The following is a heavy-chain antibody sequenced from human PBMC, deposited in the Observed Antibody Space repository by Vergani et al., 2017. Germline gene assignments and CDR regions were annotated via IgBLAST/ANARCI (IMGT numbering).Heavy chain of an antibody. CDR3: ARGTSQGTYYYDSSGYVY. CDR1: GGSINSHNYY. D-gene: IGHD3-22*01. Sequence: QVQLQESGPGLVKPSQTLSLTCTVSGGSINSHNYYWSWIRQPAGKGLEWIGRIHTSGSTNYNPSLKSRVTMSEDTSKNQFSLNLTSVTAADTAVYYCARGTSQGTYYYDSSGYVYWGQGTLVTVSS. V-gene: IGHV4-61*02. CDR2: IHTSGST. J-gene: IGHJ4*02.